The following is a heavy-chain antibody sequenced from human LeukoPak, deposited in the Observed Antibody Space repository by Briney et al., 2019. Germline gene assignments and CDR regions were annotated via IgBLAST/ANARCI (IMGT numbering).Heavy chain of an antibody. CDR1: GGSISSGSYY. J-gene: IGHJ4*02. CDR3: ARGRTPTRITIFGVVKGDYFDY. Sequence: PSETLSLTCTVSGGSISSGSYYWSWIRQPAGKGLEWIGEINHSGSTNYNPSLKSRVTISVDTSKNQFSLKLSSVTAADTAVYYCARGRTPTRITIFGVVKGDYFDYWGLGTLVTVSS. V-gene: IGHV4-61*10. D-gene: IGHD3-3*01. CDR2: INHSGST.